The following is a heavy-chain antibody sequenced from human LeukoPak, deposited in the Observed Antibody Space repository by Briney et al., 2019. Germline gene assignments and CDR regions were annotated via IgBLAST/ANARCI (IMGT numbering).Heavy chain of an antibody. CDR1: GFTFSDYY. V-gene: IGHV3-11*01. D-gene: IGHD6-19*01. CDR2: ISSSGSTI. Sequence: GSLRLSCAASGFTFSDYYMSWIRQAPGKGLEWVSYISSSGSTIYYADSVKGRFAISRDNAKNSLYLQMNSLRAEDTAVYYCAREQHYSSGLDYWGQGTLVTVSS. J-gene: IGHJ4*02. CDR3: AREQHYSSGLDY.